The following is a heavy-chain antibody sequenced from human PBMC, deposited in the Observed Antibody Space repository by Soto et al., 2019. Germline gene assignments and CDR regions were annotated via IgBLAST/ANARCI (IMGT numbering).Heavy chain of an antibody. D-gene: IGHD5-12*01. CDR2: INPNSGRT. V-gene: IGHV1-2*02. CDR3: ARDGVVPTMD. Sequence: QVRLVQSGSEAKKPGASVKVSCKASGYSFTGYFLHWVRQAPGRGFEWMGWINPNSGRTHFAQKFQGRVTLTRDTSISTGHMELTSLTSDDTAVYFCARDGVVPTMDWGQGTLVTVSS. CDR1: GYSFTGYF. J-gene: IGHJ4*02.